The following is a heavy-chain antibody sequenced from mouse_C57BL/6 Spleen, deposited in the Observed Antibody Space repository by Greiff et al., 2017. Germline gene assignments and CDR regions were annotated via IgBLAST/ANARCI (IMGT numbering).Heavy chain of an antibody. V-gene: IGHV5-17*01. Sequence: EVKLQESGGGLVKPGGSLKLSCAASGFTFSDYGMHWVRQAPEKGLEWVAYISSGSSTIYYADTVKGRFTISRDNAKNTLFLQMTSLRSEDTAMYYCATIITTVFDYWGQGTTLTVSS. CDR1: GFTFSDYG. D-gene: IGHD1-1*01. CDR3: ATIITTVFDY. CDR2: ISSGSSTI. J-gene: IGHJ2*01.